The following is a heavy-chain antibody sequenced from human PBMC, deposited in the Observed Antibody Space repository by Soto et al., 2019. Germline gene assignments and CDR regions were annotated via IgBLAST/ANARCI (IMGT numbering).Heavy chain of an antibody. J-gene: IGHJ4*02. CDR1: GGSVSSGSYY. Sequence: SETLSLTCTVSGGSVSSGSYYWSWIRQPPGKGLEWIGYIYYSGSTNYNPSLKSRVTISVDTSKNQFSLKLSSVTAADTAVYYCAREWGGIAAAGIDYWGQGTLVTVSS. D-gene: IGHD6-13*01. V-gene: IGHV4-61*01. CDR3: AREWGGIAAAGIDY. CDR2: IYYSGST.